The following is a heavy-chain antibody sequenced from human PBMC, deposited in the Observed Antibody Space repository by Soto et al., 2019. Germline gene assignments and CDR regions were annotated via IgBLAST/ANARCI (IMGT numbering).Heavy chain of an antibody. D-gene: IGHD3-22*01. Sequence: GESLKISCKGSGYSFTSYWIGWVRQMPGKGLEWMGIIYPGDCDTRYSPSFQGQVTISADKSISTAYLQWSSLKASDTAIYYCSRQYYYDSSCYYYYAFDFWGQGTMVTVSS. CDR3: SRQYYYDSSCYYYYAFDF. CDR1: GYSFTSYW. CDR2: IYPGDCDT. J-gene: IGHJ3*01. V-gene: IGHV5-51*01.